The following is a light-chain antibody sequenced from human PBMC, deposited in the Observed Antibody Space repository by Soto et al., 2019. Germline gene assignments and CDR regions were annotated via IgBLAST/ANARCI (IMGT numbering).Light chain of an antibody. V-gene: IGLV2-23*02. CDR1: SSDVGAYNL. CDR2: EVS. Sequence: QSVLTQPASVSGCPGQSITISCTGTSSDVGAYNLVSWYQQHPGKAPKLMIFEVSKRPSGVSNRFSGSKSGNTASLTISGLQAEDEADYYSCSYAGISTPVVFGGGTKLTVL. CDR3: CSYAGISTPVV. J-gene: IGLJ2*01.